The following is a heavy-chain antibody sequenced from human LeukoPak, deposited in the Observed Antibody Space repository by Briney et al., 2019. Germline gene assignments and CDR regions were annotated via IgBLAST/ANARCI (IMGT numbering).Heavy chain of an antibody. CDR2: IYAGGNS. D-gene: IGHD3-22*01. V-gene: IGHV3-66*01. Sequence: PGGSLRLSCAASGFIVSHKYMAWVRQAPGKGLEWLSIIYAGGNSVSADSVKGRFIISRDNSRNTVHLQMNSLRDDDTAVYYCARGQIDLLRNYFDSWGPGTRVAVSS. CDR1: GFIVSHKY. CDR3: ARGQIDLLRNYFDS. J-gene: IGHJ4*02.